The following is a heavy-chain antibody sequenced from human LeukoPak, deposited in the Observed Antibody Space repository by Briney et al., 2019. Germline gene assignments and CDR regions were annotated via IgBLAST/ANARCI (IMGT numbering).Heavy chain of an antibody. V-gene: IGHV3-48*03. Sequence: PGCSHTLSCVTSGFSLNDLEINCLRLAPGTAMEGIACITSSGPTMYYAVSVSARVTIPRDSAHNYLFLQLNGLRVEDPAVYYCVRERASSSNSWLGVFGYWGQGTPVTVFS. CDR3: VRERASSSNSWLGVFGY. D-gene: IGHD4-11*01. CDR1: GFSLNDLE. CDR2: ITSSGPTM. J-gene: IGHJ4*02.